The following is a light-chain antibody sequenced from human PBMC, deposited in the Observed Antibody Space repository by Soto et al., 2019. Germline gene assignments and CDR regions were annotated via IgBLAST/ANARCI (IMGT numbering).Light chain of an antibody. Sequence: EIVLTQSPGTLSLSPGERATLSCRASQSLSSGYLAWYQQKPGQAPRLLISDASNRATGIPDRFSGSGSGTEFFLTISSLQSEDFAMYYCQHYNNWLGTFGGGTKVEIK. CDR2: DAS. V-gene: IGKV3-20*01. CDR3: QHYNNWLGT. J-gene: IGKJ4*01. CDR1: QSLSSGY.